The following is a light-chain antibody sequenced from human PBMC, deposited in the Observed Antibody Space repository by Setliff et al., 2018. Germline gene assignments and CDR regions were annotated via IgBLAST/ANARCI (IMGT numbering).Light chain of an antibody. J-gene: IGLJ2*01. CDR1: SSDVGDYKY. V-gene: IGLV2-14*03. CDR2: DVT. CDR3: CSYASSSTFVV. Sequence: QSALTQPASVSGSPGQSITISCTGTSSDVGDYKYVSWYQQLPGKAPKLMVYDVTKRPSGVSNRFSGSKSGNTASLTISGLQAEDEGDYYCCSYASSSTFVVFGGGTK.